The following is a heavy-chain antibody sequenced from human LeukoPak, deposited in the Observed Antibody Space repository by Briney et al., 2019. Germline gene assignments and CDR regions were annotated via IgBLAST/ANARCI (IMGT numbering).Heavy chain of an antibody. CDR3: AGDRGSSGNTYYFDY. J-gene: IGHJ4*02. D-gene: IGHD6-19*01. V-gene: IGHV4-59*13. Sequence: SETLSLTCTVSGGSISSFYWSWIRQPPGKGLEWIGYVYYGGSTYYNPSLKSRVTISGDASKNQFSLNLTSVTAADTAVYYCAGDRGSSGNTYYFDYWGEGTLVTVSS. CDR2: VYYGGST. CDR1: GGSISSFY.